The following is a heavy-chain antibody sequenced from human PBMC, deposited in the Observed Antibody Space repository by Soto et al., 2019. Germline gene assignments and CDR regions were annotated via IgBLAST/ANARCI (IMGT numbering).Heavy chain of an antibody. D-gene: IGHD6-19*01. CDR3: AKRGAFNSGWVGDIDY. Sequence: EVQLLESGGGLVQPGGSLRLSCAASGFTFSNYAMSWVRQAPGQGLEWVSSITNSGRSTYYADSVKGRFTISRDNSKSTLYLQMNSLRADDTAVYYCAKRGAFNSGWVGDIDYWGQGNLVTVSS. V-gene: IGHV3-23*01. CDR2: ITNSGRST. J-gene: IGHJ4*02. CDR1: GFTFSNYA.